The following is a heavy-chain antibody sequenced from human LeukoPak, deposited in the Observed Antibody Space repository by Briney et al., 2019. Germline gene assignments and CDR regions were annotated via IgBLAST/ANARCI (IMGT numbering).Heavy chain of an antibody. CDR1: GFTFSSYW. D-gene: IGHD2-21*02. Sequence: GRSLRLSCAASGFTFSSYWMHWVRQAPGKGLVWVSRIKSDGSSTNYADSVKGRFTISRDNAKNTLYLQMNSLRAEDTAVYYCTASLDYWGQGTLVTVSS. CDR3: TASLDY. J-gene: IGHJ4*02. CDR2: IKSDGSST. V-gene: IGHV3-74*01.